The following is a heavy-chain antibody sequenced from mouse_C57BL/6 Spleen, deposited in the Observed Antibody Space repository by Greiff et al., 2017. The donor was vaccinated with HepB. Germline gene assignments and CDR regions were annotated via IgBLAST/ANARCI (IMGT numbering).Heavy chain of an antibody. CDR1: GYTFTDYY. CDR3: AREEGFYSLAMDY. CDR2: IYPGSGNT. J-gene: IGHJ4*01. V-gene: IGHV1-76*01. D-gene: IGHD2-3*01. Sequence: QVQLQQSGAELVRPGASVKLSCKASGYTFTDYYINWVKQRPGQGLEWIARIYPGSGNTYYNEKFKGKATLTAEKSSSTAYMQLSSLTSEDSAVYFCAREEGFYSLAMDYWGQGTSVTVSS.